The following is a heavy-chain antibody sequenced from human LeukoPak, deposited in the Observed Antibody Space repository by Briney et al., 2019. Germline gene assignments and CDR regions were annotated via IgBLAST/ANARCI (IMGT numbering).Heavy chain of an antibody. CDR2: IWYDGSNQ. J-gene: IGHJ4*02. D-gene: IGHD6-6*01. V-gene: IGHV3-33*01. CDR3: ARAKSTIAARGYFDD. CDR1: GFTFSSYG. Sequence: GRSLRLSCTASGFTFSSYGMHWVRQAPGKGLEWVAIIWYDGSNQYYADSVKGRFTISRDNSKNTVYLQMNSLRAEGTAVYYCARAKSTIAARGYFDDWGQGTLVTVSS.